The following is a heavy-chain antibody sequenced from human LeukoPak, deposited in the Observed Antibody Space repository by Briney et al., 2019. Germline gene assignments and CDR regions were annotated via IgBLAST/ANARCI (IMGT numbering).Heavy chain of an antibody. J-gene: IGHJ4*02. CDR3: ARAPTVLVGYCSSSSCQADY. Sequence: GGSLRLSRAASGFTYSSYSMNWVRQARGKGLEWVSAIDPSSTYIYYADSVKGRFTISRDNAENSLYLQMNSLRVEDTAVYYCARAPTVLVGYCSSSSCQADYWGQGTLVTVSS. CDR2: IDPSSTYI. V-gene: IGHV3-21*01. D-gene: IGHD2-2*01. CDR1: GFTYSSYS.